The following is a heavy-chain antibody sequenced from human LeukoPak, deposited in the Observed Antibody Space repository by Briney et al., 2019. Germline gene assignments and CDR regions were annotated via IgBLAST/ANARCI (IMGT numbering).Heavy chain of an antibody. CDR1: GFTFSNSW. D-gene: IGHD3-10*01. Sequence: GGSLRLSCAASGFTFSNSWISWVRQAPGKGLEWVSRIKSKTDGGTTDYAAPVKSRFTISRDNSKNTLYLQMNSLKTEDTALYYCTTGITMVRGVMHLTDYWGQGTLVTVSS. V-gene: IGHV3-15*01. J-gene: IGHJ4*02. CDR3: TTGITMVRGVMHLTDY. CDR2: IKSKTDGGTT.